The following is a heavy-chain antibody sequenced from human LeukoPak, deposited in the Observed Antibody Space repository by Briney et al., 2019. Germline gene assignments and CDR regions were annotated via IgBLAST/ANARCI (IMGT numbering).Heavy chain of an antibody. CDR2: ISAYSGDT. J-gene: IGHJ6*02. CDR1: VYIFSDHG. D-gene: IGHD6-13*01. V-gene: IGHV1-18*01. Sequence: ASVRVSCTASVYIFSDHGISWVRQAPGQGREWMGWISAYSGDTKYAQNLQGRVSITTDTYTSTAYMELRRQRSDDTAVYYCARDPLSSSWSTYYYGFDVWGQGTTVTVSS. CDR3: ARDPLSSSWSTYYYGFDV.